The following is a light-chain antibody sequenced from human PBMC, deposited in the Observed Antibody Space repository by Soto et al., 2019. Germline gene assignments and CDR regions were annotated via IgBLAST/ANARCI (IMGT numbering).Light chain of an antibody. CDR3: CSYGSYTYV. CDR2: DVI. CDR1: SSDY. J-gene: IGLJ1*01. Sequence: QSVLTQPASVSGSPGQSITISCTGTSSDYVSWYQQYPGKAPKLIIYDVIRRPSGVPDRFSGSRSDNTASLTISGLQAEDEADYYCCSYGSYTYVFGQGTKVTVL. V-gene: IGLV2-14*03.